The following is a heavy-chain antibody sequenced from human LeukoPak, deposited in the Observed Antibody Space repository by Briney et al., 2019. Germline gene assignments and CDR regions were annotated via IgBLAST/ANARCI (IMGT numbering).Heavy chain of an antibody. CDR1: RHTFTTYF. V-gene: IGHV1-2*02. CDR2: INPSTVGT. CDR3: ARGGYCTTSSCYN. J-gene: IGHJ4*02. Sequence: ASVKVSCKIPRHTFTTYFIYWVRQAPGQGLEWMGWINPSTVGTNSAQEFQGRITMTRDTSTSTAYMELSSLRSDDTAVYYCARGGYCTTSSCYNWGQGTLVTVSS. D-gene: IGHD6-13*01.